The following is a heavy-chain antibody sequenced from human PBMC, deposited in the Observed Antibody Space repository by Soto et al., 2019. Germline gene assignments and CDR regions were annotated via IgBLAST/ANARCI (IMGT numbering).Heavy chain of an antibody. Sequence: PGGSLRLSCAASGFTFSSYEMNWVRQAPGKGLEWVSYISPNTTTIYYADSVKGRFSISRDNAKNSLYLQMNSLRAEDTAVYYCARAAGKLVRGVYGMDVWGQGTTVTVS. V-gene: IGHV3-48*03. J-gene: IGHJ6*02. CDR1: GFTFSSYE. CDR2: ISPNTTTI. D-gene: IGHD3-10*01. CDR3: ARAAGKLVRGVYGMDV.